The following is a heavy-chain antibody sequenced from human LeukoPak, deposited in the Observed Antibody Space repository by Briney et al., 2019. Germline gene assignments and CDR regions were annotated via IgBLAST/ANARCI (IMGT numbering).Heavy chain of an antibody. CDR3: AKPCSSTTCLEYFQH. CDR1: GFTFSSYG. D-gene: IGHD2-2*01. Sequence: GGSLRLSCAASGFTFSSYGTHWVRQAPGKGLEWVAVISYDGSNKYYADSVRGRFTISRDNSKNTLYLQMNSLRAEDMAVYYCAKPCSSTTCLEYFQHWGQGTLVTVSS. V-gene: IGHV3-30*18. J-gene: IGHJ1*01. CDR2: ISYDGSNK.